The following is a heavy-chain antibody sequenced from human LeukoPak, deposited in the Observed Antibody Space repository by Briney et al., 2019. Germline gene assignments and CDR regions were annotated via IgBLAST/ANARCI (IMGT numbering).Heavy chain of an antibody. D-gene: IGHD3-22*01. CDR3: AKDRWDSSGYTSGD. V-gene: IGHV3-23*01. J-gene: IGHJ4*02. CDR1: GFTFSSYS. Sequence: GGSLRLSCAASGFTFSSYSMSWVRQAPGKGLEWVSATSGSGGSTYYADPVKGRFTISRDNSKNTLYLQMNSLRAEDTAVYYCAKDRWDSSGYTSGDWGQGTLVTVSS. CDR2: TSGSGGST.